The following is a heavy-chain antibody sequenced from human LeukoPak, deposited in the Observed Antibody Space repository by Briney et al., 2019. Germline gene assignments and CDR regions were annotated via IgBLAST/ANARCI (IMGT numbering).Heavy chain of an antibody. J-gene: IGHJ4*02. CDR1: GFTFSSYG. CDR3: AKLPTEYCSSTSCFGPLTYCFDY. D-gene: IGHD2-2*01. Sequence: GGSLRLSCAASGFTFSSYGMSWVRQAPGKGLEWVSAISGSGGSTYYADSVKGRFTISRDNSKNTLYLQMNSLRAEDTAVYYCAKLPTEYCSSTSCFGPLTYCFDYWGQGTLVTVSS. V-gene: IGHV3-23*01. CDR2: ISGSGGST.